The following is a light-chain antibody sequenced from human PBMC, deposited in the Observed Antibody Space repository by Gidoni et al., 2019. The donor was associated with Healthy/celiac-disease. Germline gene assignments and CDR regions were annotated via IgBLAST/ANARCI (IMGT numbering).Light chain of an antibody. CDR2: QAS. CDR3: QAWDSSTVV. V-gene: IGLV3-1*01. CDR1: KLGDKY. Sequence: SDELTQPPAVSVSPGQTASITCSGDKLGDKYACWYQQKPGQSPVLVIYQASKRPSGIPERFSGSNSGNTATLTISGTQAMDEADYYCQAWDSSTVVFGGGTKLTVL. J-gene: IGLJ2*01.